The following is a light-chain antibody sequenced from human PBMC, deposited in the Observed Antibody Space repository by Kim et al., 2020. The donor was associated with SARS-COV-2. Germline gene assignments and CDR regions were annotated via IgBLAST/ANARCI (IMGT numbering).Light chain of an antibody. CDR2: NDN. CDR1: TSNTVRLT. CDR3: ATWDDSLNGRAV. Sequence: QRVTFSCSGTTSNTVRLTLSWYQQLPGTAPSLLIYNDNPRPSGVPDRFSGSKSGTSASLAISGLQSEDEADYYCATWDDSLNGRAVFGGGTQLTVL. V-gene: IGLV1-44*01. J-gene: IGLJ7*01.